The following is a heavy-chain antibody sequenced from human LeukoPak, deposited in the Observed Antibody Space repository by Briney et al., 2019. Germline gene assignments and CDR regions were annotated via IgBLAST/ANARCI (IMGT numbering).Heavy chain of an antibody. D-gene: IGHD2-15*01. CDR1: GGSISSSSYY. J-gene: IGHJ6*03. V-gene: IGHV4-39*01. Sequence: PSETLSLSCTDSGGSISSSSYYWGWIRQPPGKGLEWIGSIYYSGSTYYNPSLKSRVTISVDTSKNQFSLKLSSVTAADTAVYYCARQKSSRVAGRYYYYMDVWGKGTTVTISS. CDR2: IYYSGST. CDR3: ARQKSSRVAGRYYYYMDV.